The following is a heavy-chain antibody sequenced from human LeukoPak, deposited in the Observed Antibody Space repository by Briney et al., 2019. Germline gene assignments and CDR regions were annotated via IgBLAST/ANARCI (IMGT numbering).Heavy chain of an antibody. CDR2: ISYDGSNK. Sequence: GGSLRLSCAASGFTFSSYAMHWVRQAPGKGLEWVAVISYDGSNKYYADSVKGRFTISRDNSKNTLYLQMNSLRAEDTAVYYCARVFGRDPQIDYWGQGTLVTVSS. CDR3: ARVFGRDPQIDY. J-gene: IGHJ4*02. CDR1: GFTFSSYA. V-gene: IGHV3-30-3*01. D-gene: IGHD3-10*01.